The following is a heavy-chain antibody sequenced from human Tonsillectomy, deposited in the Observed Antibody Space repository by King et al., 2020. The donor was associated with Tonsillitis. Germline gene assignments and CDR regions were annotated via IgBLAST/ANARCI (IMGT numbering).Heavy chain of an antibody. Sequence: VQLVESGAEVKKPGASVKVSCKASGYTFTDYYMHWVRQAPGQGLEWMGWINPNSGGTKYAQKCQGRVTVTRDTSISTAYMELSRLRSDDTAVYYWARDQATVDYYDSSGYSSFDYWGQGTLVTVSS. J-gene: IGHJ4*02. D-gene: IGHD3-22*01. CDR1: GYTFTDYY. V-gene: IGHV1-2*02. CDR3: ARDQATVDYYDSSGYSSFDY. CDR2: INPNSGGT.